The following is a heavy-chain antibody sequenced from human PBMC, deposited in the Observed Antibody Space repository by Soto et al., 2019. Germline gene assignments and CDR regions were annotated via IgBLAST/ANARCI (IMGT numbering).Heavy chain of an antibody. J-gene: IGHJ6*02. CDR2: IVVGSGNT. CDR1: GFTFTSSA. CDR3: EAQGPYYYGSWSLYYYGMDV. Sequence: QMQLVQSGPEVKKPGTSVKVSCKASGFTFTSSAMQWVRQARGQRLEWIGWIVVGSGNTNYAQKFQERVTITRDMSTSTAYMELSRLRSEDTAVYYCEAQGPYYYGSWSLYYYGMDVWGQGTTVTVSS. V-gene: IGHV1-58*02. D-gene: IGHD3-10*01.